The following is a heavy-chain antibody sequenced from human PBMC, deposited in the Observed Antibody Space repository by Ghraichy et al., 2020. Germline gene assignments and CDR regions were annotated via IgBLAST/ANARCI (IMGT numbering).Heavy chain of an antibody. D-gene: IGHD6-13*01. Sequence: SETLSLTCAVYGGSFSGYYWSWIRQPPGKGLEWIGEINHSGSTNYNPSLKSRVTISVDTSKNQFSLKLSSVTAADTAVYYCARRKAAALWYFDYWGQGTLVTVSS. CDR1: GGSFSGYY. J-gene: IGHJ4*02. V-gene: IGHV4-34*01. CDR3: ARRKAAALWYFDY. CDR2: INHSGST.